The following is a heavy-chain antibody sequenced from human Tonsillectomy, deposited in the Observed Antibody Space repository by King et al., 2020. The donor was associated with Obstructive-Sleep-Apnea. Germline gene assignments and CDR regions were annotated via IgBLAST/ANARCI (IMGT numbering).Heavy chain of an antibody. CDR2: IYNGETS. V-gene: IGHV4-31*03. CDR3: ARDHDRERGIFDY. CDR1: GGSIGSGGFY. D-gene: IGHD3-10*02. Sequence: VQLQESVPGLVTPSQTLSLTCTGSGGSIGSGGFYWIWIRQPPGRDLVWIGDIYNGETSYYNPSLESRVNISADTSKDQFFLKLTPVTSADPAGYYCARDHDRERGIFDYWGQGTLVTVSS. J-gene: IGHJ4*02.